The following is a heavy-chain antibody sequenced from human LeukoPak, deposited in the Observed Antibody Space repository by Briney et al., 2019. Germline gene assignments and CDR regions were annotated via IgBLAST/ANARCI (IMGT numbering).Heavy chain of an antibody. J-gene: IGHJ6*03. V-gene: IGHV3-74*01. D-gene: IGHD3-16*01. CDR2: INSDGSNT. Sequence: GGSLRLSCAASGFTFSNYWMHWVRQAPGKGLVWVSRINSDGSNTSYADSVKGRFTISRDNAKNTLYLQMNSLRAEDTAVYYCARGDTVAYYYYMDVWGKGTTVTVYS. CDR3: ARGDTVAYYYYMDV. CDR1: GFTFSNYW.